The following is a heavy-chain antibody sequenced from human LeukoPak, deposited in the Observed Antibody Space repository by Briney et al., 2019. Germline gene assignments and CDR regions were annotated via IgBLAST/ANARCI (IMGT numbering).Heavy chain of an antibody. J-gene: IGHJ6*04. D-gene: IGHD1-1*01. CDR2: ISAYNGDT. CDR3: ARGGDSGTHYYYYALDV. V-gene: IGHV1-18*04. Sequence: ASGKVSCKASGYTFTSHGITWVRQAPGQGHEWMGWISAYNGDTNSAQKFQGRVTMTTDRSTTTAYMELRSLRSDDTAVYYCARGGDSGTHYYYYALDVWGKGTTVTVSS. CDR1: GYTFTSHG.